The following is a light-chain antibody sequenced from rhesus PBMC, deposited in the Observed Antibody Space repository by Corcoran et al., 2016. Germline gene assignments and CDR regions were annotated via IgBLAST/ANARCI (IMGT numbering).Light chain of an antibody. Sequence: DIQMTQSPSSLSASVGDTVTTTCQVSQVISKYSAWYQQKPGKAPKLLFYDASTLQTGDPSRFSGSGSGTEFTLIISSLQPEGFATSYCQRHNSYPRTFGQGTKVEIK. V-gene: IGKV1-33*02. CDR2: DAS. CDR3: QRHNSYPRT. J-gene: IGKJ1*01. CDR1: QVISKY.